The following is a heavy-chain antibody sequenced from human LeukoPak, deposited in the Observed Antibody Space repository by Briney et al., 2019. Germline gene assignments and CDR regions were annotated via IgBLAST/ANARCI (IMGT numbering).Heavy chain of an antibody. J-gene: IGHJ3*02. CDR2: IIPILGIA. D-gene: IGHD6-13*01. CDR3: ATDARSSSWYTDAFDI. Sequence: SVKVSCKASGGTFSSYTISWVRQAPGQGLEWMGRIIPILGIANYAQKFQGRVTITADKSTSTAYRELSSLRSEDTAVYYCATDARSSSWYTDAFDIWGQGTMVTVSS. V-gene: IGHV1-69*02. CDR1: GGTFSSYT.